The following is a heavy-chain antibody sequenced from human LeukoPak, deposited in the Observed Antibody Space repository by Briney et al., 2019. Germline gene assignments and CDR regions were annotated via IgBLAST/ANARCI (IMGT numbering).Heavy chain of an antibody. CDR3: ARGYSSSWYLNWFDP. D-gene: IGHD6-13*01. Sequence: SETLSLTCTVSGDSISSYYWSWIRQPPGKGLEWIGYIYYSGSTNCNPSLKSRVTISINTSKNQFSLKLSSVTAADTAVYYCARGYSSSWYLNWFDPWGQGTLVTVSS. CDR2: IYYSGST. V-gene: IGHV4-59*01. CDR1: GDSISSYY. J-gene: IGHJ5*02.